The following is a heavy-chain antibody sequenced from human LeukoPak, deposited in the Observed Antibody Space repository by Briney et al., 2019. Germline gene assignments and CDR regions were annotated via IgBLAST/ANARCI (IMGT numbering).Heavy chain of an antibody. CDR3: ASLMSGYSSSLDY. V-gene: IGHV5-51*01. CDR1: RPTFSSYW. Sequence: GESLQISCKGFRPTFSSYWIGWVRQMPGKGLEWMGFIYPGDSDTIYSPSFQGHVIISANKSINTAYLQWSSLKASDTAMYYCASLMSGYSSSLDYWGQGTLVTVSS. J-gene: IGHJ4*02. D-gene: IGHD6-6*01. CDR2: IYPGDSDT.